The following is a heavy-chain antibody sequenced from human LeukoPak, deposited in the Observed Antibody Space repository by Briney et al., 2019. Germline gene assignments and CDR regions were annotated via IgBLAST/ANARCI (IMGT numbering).Heavy chain of an antibody. V-gene: IGHV4-34*01. J-gene: IGHJ4*02. D-gene: IGHD2-15*01. Sequence: SETLSLTCAVYGGSFSGYYWSWIRQPPGKGLEWIGEINRSGSTNYNPSLKSRVTISVDTSKNQFSLKLSSVTAADTAVYYCARGTPETRDIVVVVAAVYYFDYWGQGTLVTVSS. CDR3: ARGTPETRDIVVVVAAVYYFDY. CDR1: GGSFSGYY. CDR2: INRSGST.